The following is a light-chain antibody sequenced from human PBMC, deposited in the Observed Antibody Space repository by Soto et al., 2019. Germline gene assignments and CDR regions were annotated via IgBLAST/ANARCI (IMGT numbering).Light chain of an antibody. Sequence: DIQMTQSLSPLSASVGDRVTITCRASQSISKFLNWYQQKPGQAPRLLIYTTSTLQSGVPSRFSGGVSGTEYSLTISGLQPEDFATYYCQRTFSVPYTFGQGTKLDIK. J-gene: IGKJ2*01. CDR1: QSISKF. V-gene: IGKV1-39*01. CDR2: TTS. CDR3: QRTFSVPYT.